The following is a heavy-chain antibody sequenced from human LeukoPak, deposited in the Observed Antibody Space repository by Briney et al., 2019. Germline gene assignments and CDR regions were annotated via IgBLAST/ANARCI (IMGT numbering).Heavy chain of an antibody. CDR3: AREYYYDSSGYLPGAFDI. CDR2: ISSSSSYI. Sequence: PGGSLRLSCAASGFTFSSYSMNWVRQAPGKGLEWVSSISSSSSYIYYADSVKGRFTISRDNAKNSLYLQMNSLRAEDTAVYYCAREYYYDSSGYLPGAFDIWGQGTMVTVSS. J-gene: IGHJ3*02. V-gene: IGHV3-21*01. D-gene: IGHD3-22*01. CDR1: GFTFSSYS.